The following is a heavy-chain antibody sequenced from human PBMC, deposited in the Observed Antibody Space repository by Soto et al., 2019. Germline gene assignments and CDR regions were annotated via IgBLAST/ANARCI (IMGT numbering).Heavy chain of an antibody. CDR2: INPNSGGT. V-gene: IGHV1-2*04. CDR3: ARDSGSYYLDY. J-gene: IGHJ4*02. D-gene: IGHD1-26*01. Sequence: ASVKVSCTASGYTFTGYYMHWVRQAPGQGLEWMGWINPNSGGTNYAQKFQGWVTMTRDTSISTAYMELSRLRSDDTAVYYCARDSGSYYLDYWGQGTLVTVSS. CDR1: GYTFTGYY.